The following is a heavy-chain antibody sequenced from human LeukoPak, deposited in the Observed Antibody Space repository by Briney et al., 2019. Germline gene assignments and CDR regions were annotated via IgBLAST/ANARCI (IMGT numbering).Heavy chain of an antibody. D-gene: IGHD4-17*01. CDR2: IYTSGST. V-gene: IGHV4-61*02. J-gene: IGHJ6*02. Sequence: PSQTLSLTCTVSGGSISSGSYYWSWIRQPAGKGLEWIGRIYTSGSTNYNPSLKSRVTISVDTSKNQFSLKLSSVTAADTAVYYCARALAEMDYGFSGPYYYYYGMDVWGQGTTVTVSS. CDR3: ARALAEMDYGFSGPYYYYYGMDV. CDR1: GGSISSGSYY.